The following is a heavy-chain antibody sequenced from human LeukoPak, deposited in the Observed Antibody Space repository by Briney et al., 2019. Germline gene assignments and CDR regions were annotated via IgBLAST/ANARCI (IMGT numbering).Heavy chain of an antibody. CDR1: GYTFTSYD. CDR2: MNPNSGNT. V-gene: IGHV1-8*01. D-gene: IGHD3-10*01. J-gene: IGHJ6*02. Sequence: ASLKVSCKASGYTFTSYDISWVRQATGQGLEWMGWMNPNSGNTGYAQKFQGRVTMTRNTSISTAYMELSSLRSEDTALYYCVRGSSGEYYYGSGRVYYYGMDVWGQGTTVTVSS. CDR3: VRGSSGEYYYGSGRVYYYGMDV.